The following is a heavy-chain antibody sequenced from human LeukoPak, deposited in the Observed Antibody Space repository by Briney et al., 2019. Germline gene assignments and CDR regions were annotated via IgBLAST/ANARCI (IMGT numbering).Heavy chain of an antibody. D-gene: IGHD5-18*01. Sequence: GSLRLSCAASGFTFSSYWMSWVRQAPGKGLEWVANIKQDGSEKYYVDSVKGRFTISRDNAKNSLYLQMNSLRAEDTAVYYCASGYSYGLLDYWGQGTLVTVSS. CDR3: ASGYSYGLLDY. CDR2: IKQDGSEK. J-gene: IGHJ4*02. V-gene: IGHV3-7*01. CDR1: GFTFSSYW.